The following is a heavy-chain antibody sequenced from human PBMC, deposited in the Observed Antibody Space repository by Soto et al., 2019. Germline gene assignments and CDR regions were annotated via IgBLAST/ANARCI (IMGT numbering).Heavy chain of an antibody. V-gene: IGHV3-30-3*01. CDR1: GFTLNTYS. Sequence: PGGSLRLSCSVSGFTLNTYSMHWVRQAPGKGLEWVAVVSFDGVNKHYRDSVKGCFTISRDIAKNMLYLQMTSLRLEDTALYYCARDPDLIEAAGNYFDYWGQGTLVTVSS. CDR3: ARDPDLIEAAGNYFDY. D-gene: IGHD6-13*01. CDR2: VSFDGVNK. J-gene: IGHJ4*02.